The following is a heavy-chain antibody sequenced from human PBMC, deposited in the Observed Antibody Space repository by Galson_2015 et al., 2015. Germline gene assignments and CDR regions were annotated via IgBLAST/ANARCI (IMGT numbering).Heavy chain of an antibody. Sequence: SLRLSCAVSGFTFDDYAMHWVRQVPGKGLEWVSGISWNSGSVGYADSVNGRSTISRDNAKNSLYLQMNSLRAEDTALYYCAKDIRSTSYCFDYWGQGTLVTVSS. CDR3: AKDIRSTSYCFDY. V-gene: IGHV3-9*01. J-gene: IGHJ4*02. D-gene: IGHD1-1*01. CDR1: GFTFDDYA. CDR2: ISWNSGSV.